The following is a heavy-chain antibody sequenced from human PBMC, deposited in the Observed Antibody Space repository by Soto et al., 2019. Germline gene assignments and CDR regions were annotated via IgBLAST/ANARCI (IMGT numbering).Heavy chain of an antibody. CDR1: GFTFSSYA. CDR2: ISGSGGST. V-gene: IGHV3-23*01. Sequence: GGSLRLSCAASGFTFSSYAMSWVRPAPGQGLEWVSAISGSGGSTYYADSVKGRFTISRDNSKNTLYLQMNSLRAEDTAVYYCAKPLELLEGSGSYPDYWGQGTLVTVSS. D-gene: IGHD3-10*01. CDR3: AKPLELLEGSGSYPDY. J-gene: IGHJ4*02.